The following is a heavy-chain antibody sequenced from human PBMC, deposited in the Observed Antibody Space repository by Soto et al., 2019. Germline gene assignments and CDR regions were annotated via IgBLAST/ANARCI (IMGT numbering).Heavy chain of an antibody. V-gene: IGHV3-30*18. CDR2: ISYDGSNK. D-gene: IGHD1-7*01. J-gene: IGHJ6*03. CDR3: AKARNGGAGTSSSKFLYYYYYYMDV. CDR1: GFTFSSYG. Sequence: GGSLRLSCAASGFTFSSYGMHWVRQAPGKGLEWVAVISYDGSNKYYADSVKGRFTISRDNSKNTLYLQMNSLRAEDTAVYYCAKARNGGAGTSSSKFLYYYYYYMDVWGKGTTVTVSS.